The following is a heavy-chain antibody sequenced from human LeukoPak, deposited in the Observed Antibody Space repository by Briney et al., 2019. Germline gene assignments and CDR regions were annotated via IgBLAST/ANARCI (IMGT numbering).Heavy chain of an antibody. CDR3: AKGRDYGEEKGVIDF. CDR1: GFTFDDYA. CDR2: ISWDGGST. D-gene: IGHD4-17*01. V-gene: IGHV3-43D*03. Sequence: PGRSLRLSCAASGFTFDDYAMYWVRRAPGKGLEWVSLISWDGGSTYYADSVKGRFTVSRDNSKDSLYLQMNSLRAEDTALYYCAKGRDYGEEKGVIDFWGQGTLVTVSS. J-gene: IGHJ4*02.